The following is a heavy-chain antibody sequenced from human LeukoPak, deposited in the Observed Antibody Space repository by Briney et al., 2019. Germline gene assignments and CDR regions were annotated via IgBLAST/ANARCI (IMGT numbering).Heavy chain of an antibody. CDR2: TSDRGDYT. V-gene: IGHV3-23*01. Sequence: GGSLRPSCAAFGFTFTSYSMSWVRQAPGKGLEWVSGTSDRGDYTYYADSVKGRFTISRDSSKNTLFLQMNSLRAEDTALYFCARKAQYNGHYPLDYWGQGTLVTVSS. J-gene: IGHJ4*02. D-gene: IGHD1-7*01. CDR3: ARKAQYNGHYPLDY. CDR1: GFTFTSYS.